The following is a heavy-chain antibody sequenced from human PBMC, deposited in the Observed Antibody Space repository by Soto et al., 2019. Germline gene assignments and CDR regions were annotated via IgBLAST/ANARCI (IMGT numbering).Heavy chain of an antibody. CDR3: AKVDYGDYPSYYYYGMDV. D-gene: IGHD4-17*01. V-gene: IGHV3-23*01. CDR2: ISGSGGST. Sequence: GGSLGLSCGASGFTFSSYAMSWVRQSPGKGLEWVSAISGSGGSTYYADSVKGRFTISRDNSKNTLYLQMNSLRAEDTAVYYCAKVDYGDYPSYYYYGMDVWGQGTTVTVSS. CDR1: GFTFSSYA. J-gene: IGHJ6*02.